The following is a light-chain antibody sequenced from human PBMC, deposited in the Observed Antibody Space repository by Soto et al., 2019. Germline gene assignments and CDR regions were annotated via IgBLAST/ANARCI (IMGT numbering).Light chain of an antibody. J-gene: IGKJ4*01. CDR2: GAS. V-gene: IGKV3D-20*02. Sequence: EIVLTQSPGTLSLSPGERATLSCRASQSVSNNYLAWYQQKPGQAPRLLIYGASNRATGIPDRFSGSGSGTDFTLTISSLEPEDVGVYYCQQRSNWLTFGGGTKVDIK. CDR1: QSVSNNY. CDR3: QQRSNWLT.